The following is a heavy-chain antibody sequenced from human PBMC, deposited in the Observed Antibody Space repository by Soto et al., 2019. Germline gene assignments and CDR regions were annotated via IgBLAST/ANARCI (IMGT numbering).Heavy chain of an antibody. CDR1: GGTSSSES. Sequence: QVQLVQSGAGVKKPGSSVKVSCKASGGTSSSESISWLRQAPGQGLEWMGRIIPMYGIAKYSQKFQGRVTITADRSSHTAYMELSSLRSDDTAVYFCARGTPVPTYFFGSWGQGSLLTVSS. V-gene: IGHV1-69*02. J-gene: IGHJ4*02. CDR3: ARGTPVPTYFFGS. CDR2: IIPMYGIA. D-gene: IGHD4-17*01.